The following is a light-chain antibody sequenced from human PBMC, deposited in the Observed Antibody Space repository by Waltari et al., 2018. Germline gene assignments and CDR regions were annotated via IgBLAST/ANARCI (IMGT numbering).Light chain of an antibody. CDR3: QSYDSSLSGPVV. CDR1: SSNIGAGYD. J-gene: IGLJ2*01. CDR2: VNS. Sequence: QSVLTHSPSAPGAPGQRVTLSCTGSSSNIGAGYDVPWYQQLPGTAPKLLIYVNSNRPSGVPDRFSGSKSGTSASLAITGLQAEDEADYYCQSYDSSLSGPVVFGGGTKLTVL. V-gene: IGLV1-40*01.